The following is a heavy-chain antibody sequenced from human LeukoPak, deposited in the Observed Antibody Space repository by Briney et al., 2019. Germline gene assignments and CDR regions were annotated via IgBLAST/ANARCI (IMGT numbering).Heavy chain of an antibody. CDR3: ARQEVAAVSHWFDP. Sequence: SGTLSLTCTVSGGSISSYYWSWIRQPPGKGLEWIGYIYYTGITKYNPSLKSRVTVSVDTSKNQFSLELSSVTAADTAVYYCARQEVAAVSHWFDPWGQGTLVTVSS. D-gene: IGHD2-15*01. CDR1: GGSISSYY. J-gene: IGHJ5*02. V-gene: IGHV4-59*08. CDR2: IYYTGIT.